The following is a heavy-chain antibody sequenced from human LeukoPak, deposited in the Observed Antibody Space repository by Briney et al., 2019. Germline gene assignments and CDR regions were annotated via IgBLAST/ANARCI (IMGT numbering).Heavy chain of an antibody. CDR2: ISAYNGKT. CDR1: GETFTRYV. D-gene: IGHD7-27*01. CDR3: ARDLLRHYWSPLTGEINDAFDI. V-gene: IGHV1-18*04. J-gene: IGHJ3*02. Sequence: SVKVSYPRRGETFTRYVMISVRQVPVKKLEWMGWISAYNGKTNYAQKLQGRVTMTTDTSTSTAYMELRSLRSDDTAVYYCARDLLRHYWSPLTGEINDAFDIWGQGTMVTVSS.